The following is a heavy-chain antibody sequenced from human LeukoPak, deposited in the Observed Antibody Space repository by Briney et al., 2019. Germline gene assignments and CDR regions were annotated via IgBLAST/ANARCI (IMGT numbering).Heavy chain of an antibody. CDR3: AKEILWYYDSSGGESAEYFQH. CDR1: GFTFRSYG. V-gene: IGHV3-33*06. Sequence: GRSLRLSCAASGFTFRSYGMHWVRQAPGKGLEWVTVIWFDGGRTDYLDSVKGRFTISRDNSTNTLYLQMNRLRAEDTAVYYCAKEILWYYDSSGGESAEYFQHWGQGTLVTVSS. J-gene: IGHJ1*01. D-gene: IGHD3-22*01. CDR2: IWFDGGRT.